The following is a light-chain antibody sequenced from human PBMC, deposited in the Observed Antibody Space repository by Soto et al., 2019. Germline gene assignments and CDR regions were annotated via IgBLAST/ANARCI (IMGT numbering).Light chain of an antibody. Sequence: DIQMTQSPSTLSASVGARVTITCRASQSVNTWLAWYQQKPGKAPVLLIYDASSLKSGVPSRFSGSGSGTEFTLTITSLQPDDFAIYYCQHYHSYSEAFGQGTKVDIK. CDR3: QHYHSYSEA. CDR1: QSVNTW. CDR2: DAS. V-gene: IGKV1-5*01. J-gene: IGKJ1*01.